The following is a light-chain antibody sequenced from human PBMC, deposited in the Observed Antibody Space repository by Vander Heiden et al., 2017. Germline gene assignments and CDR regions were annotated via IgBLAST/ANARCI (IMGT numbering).Light chain of an antibody. CDR1: SSSIGSNT. J-gene: IGLJ2*01. CDR3: AAWDDSLNGQGWL. V-gene: IGLV1-44*01. Sequence: QPVLTQPPSASGTSGPRVIISCSGSSSSIGSNTVNWYQQFPGTAPKLLIYTNNHRPSGVPDRLSGSKSGTSASLAISGLQSEDEADYYCAAWDDSLNGQGWLFGGGTKLTVL. CDR2: TNN.